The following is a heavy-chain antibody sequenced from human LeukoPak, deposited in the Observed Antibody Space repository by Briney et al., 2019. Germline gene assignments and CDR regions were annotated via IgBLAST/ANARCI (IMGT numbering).Heavy chain of an antibody. CDR3: ARRANTAPPYYFDY. V-gene: IGHV4-61*08. Sequence: SETLSLTCTVSGGSISSGGYYWSWIRQPPGKGLEWIGYVYYSGGTNYNPSLKSRVTIPLDTSKNQFSLKLSSVTAADTAVYYCARRANTAPPYYFDYWGQGTLVTVSS. D-gene: IGHD5-18*01. J-gene: IGHJ4*02. CDR1: GGSISSGGYY. CDR2: VYYSGGT.